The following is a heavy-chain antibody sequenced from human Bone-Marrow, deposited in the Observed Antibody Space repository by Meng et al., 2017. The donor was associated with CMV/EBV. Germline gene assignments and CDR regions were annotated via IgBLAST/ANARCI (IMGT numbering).Heavy chain of an antibody. Sequence: SLRLSCAGSGFTFSSYAMHWVRQAPGKGLEWVAVISYDGSNKYYADSVKGRFTISRDNSKNTLYLQMNSLRAEDTAVYYCARVGAGADYWGQGTLVTVSS. J-gene: IGHJ4*02. D-gene: IGHD3-16*01. V-gene: IGHV3-30*04. CDR2: ISYDGSNK. CDR3: ARVGAGADY. CDR1: GFTFSSYA.